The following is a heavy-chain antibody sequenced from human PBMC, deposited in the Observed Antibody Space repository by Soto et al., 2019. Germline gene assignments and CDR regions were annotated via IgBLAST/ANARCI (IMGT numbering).Heavy chain of an antibody. J-gene: IGHJ4*02. CDR3: AREVISTVTTDYFDY. V-gene: IGHV4-30-2*01. Sequence: SETLSLTCAVSGGSISSGGYSWSWIRQPPGKGLEWIGYIYHSGSTYYNQSLKSRVTISVDRSKNQFSLKLSSVTAADTAVYYCAREVISTVTTDYFDYWGQGTLVTVS. CDR1: GGSISSGGYS. D-gene: IGHD4-17*01. CDR2: IYHSGST.